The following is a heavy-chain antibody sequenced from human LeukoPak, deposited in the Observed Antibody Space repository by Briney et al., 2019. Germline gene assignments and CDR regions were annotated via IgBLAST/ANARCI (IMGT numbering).Heavy chain of an antibody. V-gene: IGHV3-23*01. J-gene: IGHJ6*02. D-gene: IGHD3-10*02. CDR1: GFPFSSYA. CDR2: IGSGGKT. Sequence: GGSLRLSCEASGFPFSSYAMTWVRQAPGKGLEWVSSIGSGGKTHYSESVKGRFVISRDNFGGMVFLQLNSLRVEDTAFYYCARDLHYCVAMDVWGQATAVTVFS. CDR3: ARDLHYCVAMDV.